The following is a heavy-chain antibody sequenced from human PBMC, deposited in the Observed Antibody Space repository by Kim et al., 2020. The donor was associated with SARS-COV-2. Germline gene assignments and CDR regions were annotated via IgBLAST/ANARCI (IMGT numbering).Heavy chain of an antibody. CDR1: GGSISSSSYY. J-gene: IGHJ6*02. D-gene: IGHD1-1*01. CDR2: IYYSGST. CDR3: ARQGWNDETYYYYGMDV. Sequence: SETLSLTCTVSGGSISSSSYYWGWIRQPPGKGLEWIGSIYYSGSTYYNPSLKSRVTISVDTSKNQFSLKLSSVTAADTAVYYCARQGWNDETYYYYGMDVWGQGTTVTVSS. V-gene: IGHV4-39*01.